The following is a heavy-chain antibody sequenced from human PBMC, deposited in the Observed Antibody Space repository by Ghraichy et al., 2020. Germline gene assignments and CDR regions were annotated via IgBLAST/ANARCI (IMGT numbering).Heavy chain of an antibody. CDR3: ARGDSQDIVVVFPNYYYYYYMDV. V-gene: IGHV1-8*01. J-gene: IGHJ6*03. CDR1: GYTFTSYD. CDR2: MNPNSGNT. Sequence: ASVKVSCKASGYTFTSYDINWVRQATGQGLEWMGWMNPNSGNTGYAQKFQGRVTMTRNTSISTAYMELSSLRSEDTAVYYCARGDSQDIVVVFPNYYYYYYMDVWGKGTTVTVSS. D-gene: IGHD2-2*01.